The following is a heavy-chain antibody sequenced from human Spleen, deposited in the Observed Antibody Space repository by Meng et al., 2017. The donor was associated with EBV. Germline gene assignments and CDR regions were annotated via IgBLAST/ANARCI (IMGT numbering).Heavy chain of an antibody. CDR1: GDSITYSNW. Sequence: QVQLQGSGPGLVKPSGTLSLTCAVSGDSITYSNWWSWVRQPPGKGLEWIGEIYHSGSTNYNPSLKSRVTISVDTSRNQFSLTLNSVTAADTAVYYCARATPGYSYGYTDSWGQGILVTVSS. D-gene: IGHD5-18*01. V-gene: IGHV4-4*02. CDR2: IYHSGST. J-gene: IGHJ4*02. CDR3: ARATPGYSYGYTDS.